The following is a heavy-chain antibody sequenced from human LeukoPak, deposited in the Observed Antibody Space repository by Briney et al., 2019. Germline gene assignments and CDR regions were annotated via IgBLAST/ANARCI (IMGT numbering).Heavy chain of an antibody. CDR1: GGSINSTTSY. CDR3: ARGTWFYYDSSGYSDD. CDR2: LYYSGST. Sequence: SETLSLTCIVSGGSINSTTSYWSWIRQPPGKGLEWIGTLYYSGSTGYNPSLKSRVTTSLDTSKNQFSLKLSSVTAADTAVYYCARGTWFYYDSSGYSDDWGQGTLVTVSS. J-gene: IGHJ4*02. D-gene: IGHD3-22*01. V-gene: IGHV4-39*07.